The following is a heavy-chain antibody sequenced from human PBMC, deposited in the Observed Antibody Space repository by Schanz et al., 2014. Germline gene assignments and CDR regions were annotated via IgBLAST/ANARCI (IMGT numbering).Heavy chain of an antibody. CDR3: ARQGIGYQHGRYYYYMDV. V-gene: IGHV4-59*02. D-gene: IGHD2-2*01. J-gene: IGHJ6*03. Sequence: QVQLQESGPGLVKSSETLSLTCTVSGGSVSTYYWHWIRQPPGKGLEWIGYIHYSGNTNYNPSLKSRVTISLDTSKNQFSLNLISVTAADTAVYYCARQGIGYQHGRYYYYMDVWGRGTTVTVSS. CDR1: GGSVSTYY. CDR2: IHYSGNT.